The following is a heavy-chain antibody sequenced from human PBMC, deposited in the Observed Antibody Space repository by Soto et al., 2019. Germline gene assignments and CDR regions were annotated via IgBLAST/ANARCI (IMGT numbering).Heavy chain of an antibody. CDR1: GYTFTSYG. CDR3: ARYCSSTSCYGPDAFDI. V-gene: IGHV1-18*01. J-gene: IGHJ3*02. CDR2: ISAYNGNT. D-gene: IGHD2-2*01. Sequence: ASLKVSCKASGYTFTSYGISWVRQAPGQGLEWMGWISAYNGNTNYAQKLQGRVTMTTDTSTSTAYMELRSLRSDDTAVYYCARYCSSTSCYGPDAFDIWGQGTMVTV.